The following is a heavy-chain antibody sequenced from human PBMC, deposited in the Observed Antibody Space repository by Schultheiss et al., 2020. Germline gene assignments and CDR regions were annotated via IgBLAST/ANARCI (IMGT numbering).Heavy chain of an antibody. CDR2: ISSSSSTI. CDR3: AILVGGRNY. CDR1: GFTVSSNY. Sequence: GGSLRLSCAASGFTVSSNYMSWVRQAPGKGLEWVSNISSSSSTIYYADSVKGRFTISRDNAKNSLYLQMNSLRAEDTAVYYCAILVGGRNYWGQGTLVTVSS. D-gene: IGHD2-2*01. J-gene: IGHJ4*02. V-gene: IGHV3-48*01.